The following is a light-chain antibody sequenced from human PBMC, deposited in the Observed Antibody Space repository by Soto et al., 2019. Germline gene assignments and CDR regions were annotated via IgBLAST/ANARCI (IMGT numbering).Light chain of an antibody. CDR1: QSVSSY. J-gene: IGKJ1*01. CDR2: DAS. Sequence: EIVLTQSPATLSLSPGERATLSCRASQSVSSYLAWYHQKPGQPPRLLIYDASNRATGIPARFSGSGSGTDFTLTISSLEPEDFAVYYCQQRSNWPPGGTFGQGTKVDIK. V-gene: IGKV3-11*01. CDR3: QQRSNWPPGGT.